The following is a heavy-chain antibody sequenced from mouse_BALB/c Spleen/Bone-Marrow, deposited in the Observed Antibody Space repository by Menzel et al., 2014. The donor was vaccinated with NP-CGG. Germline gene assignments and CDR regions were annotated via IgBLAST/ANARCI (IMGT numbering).Heavy chain of an antibody. D-gene: IGHD4-1*01. J-gene: IGHJ2*01. CDR2: IDPASGNI. Sequence: VQLQQSGTDLVKSGASVKLSCTASGFNIKDTYMHWVKQRPEQGLDWIGRIDPASGNIQYDPKFQGRAAITADTSSNTAYLQLSSLTSEDTAVYYCASLTGTFDYWGQGTPLTVSS. CDR1: GFNIKDTY. V-gene: IGHV14-3*02. CDR3: ASLTGTFDY.